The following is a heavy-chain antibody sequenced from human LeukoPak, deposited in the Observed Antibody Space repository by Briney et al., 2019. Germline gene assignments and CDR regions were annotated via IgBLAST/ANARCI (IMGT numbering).Heavy chain of an antibody. V-gene: IGHV1-2*02. CDR1: GYTFTGYY. D-gene: IGHD1-26*01. CDR2: INPNSGGT. J-gene: IGHJ4*02. CDR3: ARRATGGTGFDY. Sequence: ASVKVSCKASGYTFTGYYMRWVRQAPGQGLEWMGWINPNSGGTNYAQKFQGRVTMTRDTSISTAYMELSRLRSDDTAVYYCARRATGGTGFDYWGQGTLVTVSS.